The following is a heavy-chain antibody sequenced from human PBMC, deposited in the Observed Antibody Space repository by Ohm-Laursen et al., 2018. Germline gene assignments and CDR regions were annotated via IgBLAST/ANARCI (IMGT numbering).Heavy chain of an antibody. D-gene: IGHD4-11*01. CDR1: GGSISSESYY. CDR3: VRGYSSYYYYGMDV. J-gene: IGHJ6*02. V-gene: IGHV4-39*01. Sequence: GTLSLTCTVSGGSISSESYYWGWIRQPPGKGLEWIGNIHYNGRTYYKSPLQSRVTISVDTSKNQFSLKLSSVTAADTSVYYCVRGYSSYYYYGMDVWGQGTTVTVSS. CDR2: IHYNGRT.